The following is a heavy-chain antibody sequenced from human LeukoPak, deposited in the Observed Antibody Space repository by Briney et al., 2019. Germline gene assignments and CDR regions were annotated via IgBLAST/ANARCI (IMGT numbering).Heavy chain of an antibody. Sequence: PSETLSLTCTVSGVSMSAYQRGWVRQSPEKGLEWVGGINTKGGTSYNPSLKSRVTTSFDSSKSHSTLSLTSVTAADTAVYYCATSNDAKIAPFDHWGEGAPVTVSS. J-gene: IGHJ4*02. CDR1: GVSMSAYQ. D-gene: IGHD2-21*01. V-gene: IGHV4-4*08. CDR3: ATSNDAKIAPFDH. CDR2: INTKGGT.